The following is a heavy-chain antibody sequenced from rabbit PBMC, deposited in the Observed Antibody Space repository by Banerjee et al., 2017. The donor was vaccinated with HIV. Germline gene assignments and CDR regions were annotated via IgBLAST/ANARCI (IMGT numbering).Heavy chain of an antibody. J-gene: IGHJ4*01. CDR2: IYTGSGVT. CDR3: ARRDSTKHDL. V-gene: IGHV1S45*01. Sequence: EESGGDLVQPEGSLTLTCKASGLDFSSSYWICWVRQAPGKGLEWIGCIYTGSGVTYYASWAKGRFTISKTSSTTVTLQMTSLTAADTATYFCARRDSTKHDLWGQGTLVTVS. D-gene: IGHD2-1*01. CDR1: GLDFSSSYW.